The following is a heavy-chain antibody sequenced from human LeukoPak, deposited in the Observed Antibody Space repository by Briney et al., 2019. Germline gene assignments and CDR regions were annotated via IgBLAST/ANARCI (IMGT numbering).Heavy chain of an antibody. CDR1: GFTVSSNY. CDR2: IYSGGST. V-gene: IGHV3-66*02. J-gene: IGHJ4*02. CDR3: ARESGGSYYFDY. D-gene: IGHD1-26*01. Sequence: GGSLRLSGAASGFTVSSNYMSWVRQAPGKGLEWVSVIYSGGSTYYADSVKGRFTISRDNSKNTLYLQMNSLRAEDTAVYYCARESGGSYYFDYWGQGTLVTVSS.